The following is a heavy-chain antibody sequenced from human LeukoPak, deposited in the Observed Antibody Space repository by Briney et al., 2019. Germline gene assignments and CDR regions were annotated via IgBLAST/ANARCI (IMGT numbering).Heavy chain of an antibody. CDR1: GFTFSTSW. V-gene: IGHV3-74*01. CDR2: INTDGNTR. J-gene: IGHJ4*02. CDR3: VRDMGYYDKV. D-gene: IGHD3-22*01. Sequence: GGSLRLSXAPSGFTFSTSWMHWVRQAPGKGLVWVSRINTDGNTRDYADSVKGRFTISRDNAKNTLYLQMNSLRAEDTAIYYCVRDMGYYDKVWGQGTLVTVSS.